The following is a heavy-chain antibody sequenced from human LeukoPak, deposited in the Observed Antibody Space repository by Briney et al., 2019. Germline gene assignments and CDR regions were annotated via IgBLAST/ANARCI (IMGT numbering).Heavy chain of an antibody. CDR3: AKGAWFGEFAFDY. V-gene: IGHV3-23*01. Sequence: GGSLRLSCAASGFAFSSYAMSWGRGSPGQGLEGGSAISGSGGSTYYADSVKARFTISRDNSKNTLYLQMNSLRAEDTAVYYCAKGAWFGEFAFDYWGQGTLVTVSS. CDR1: GFAFSSYA. CDR2: ISGSGGST. D-gene: IGHD3-10*01. J-gene: IGHJ4*02.